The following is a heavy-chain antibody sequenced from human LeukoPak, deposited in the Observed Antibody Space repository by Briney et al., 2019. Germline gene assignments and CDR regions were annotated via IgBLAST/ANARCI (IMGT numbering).Heavy chain of an antibody. J-gene: IGHJ1*01. CDR1: GFTFSSYA. CDR2: ISGSGGST. CDR3: AKEGVHYYDSSGYHPFPAEYFQH. D-gene: IGHD3-22*01. Sequence: PGGSLRLSCAASGFTFSSYAMSWVRQAPGKGLEWVSAISGSGGSTYYADSVKGRFTISRDNSRNTLYLQMNSLRAEDTAVYYCAKEGVHYYDSSGYHPFPAEYFQHWGQGTLVTVSS. V-gene: IGHV3-23*01.